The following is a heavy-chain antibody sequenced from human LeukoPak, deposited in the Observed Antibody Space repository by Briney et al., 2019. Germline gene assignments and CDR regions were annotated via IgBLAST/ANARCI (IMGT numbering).Heavy chain of an antibody. CDR3: AREHYGDLCFDY. CDR2: TSYDGSNE. CDR1: GFIFGKYA. V-gene: IGHV3-30-3*01. J-gene: IGHJ4*02. D-gene: IGHD4-17*01. Sequence: YPGRSLRLSCAASGFIFGKYAMHWVRQAPGKGLEGVAVTSYDGSNEYYADSVKGRFMISRDNSENTLYLQMNSLRAEDSAVYYCAREHYGDLCFDYWGQGTLVTVSS.